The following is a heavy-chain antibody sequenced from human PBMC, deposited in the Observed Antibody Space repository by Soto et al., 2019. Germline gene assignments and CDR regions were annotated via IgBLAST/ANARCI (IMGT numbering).Heavy chain of an antibody. CDR2: ISYDGSNK. Sequence: QVQLVESGGGVVQPGRSLRLSCAASGFTFSSYAMHWVRQAPGKGLEWVAVISYDGSNKYYADSVKGRFTISRDNSKNTLYLQMNSLRAEDTAVYYCARDEGPPYYCCGMDVWGQGTTVTVSS. J-gene: IGHJ6*02. CDR3: ARDEGPPYYCCGMDV. V-gene: IGHV3-30-3*01. CDR1: GFTFSSYA.